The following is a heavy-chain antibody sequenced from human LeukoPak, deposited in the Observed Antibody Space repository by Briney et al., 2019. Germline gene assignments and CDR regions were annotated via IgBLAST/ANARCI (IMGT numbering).Heavy chain of an antibody. Sequence: GGSLRLSCAASGFSFSGDAIHWVRQAPGKGLEWVALIWSDGSQTKYAGSVKGRFTVSRDNSKNTAFLQMSGLTVEDTAVYYCAGAAGLGNYLIDYWGQGALVTVSS. J-gene: IGHJ4*02. V-gene: IGHV3-33*01. D-gene: IGHD3-16*01. CDR2: IWSDGSQT. CDR3: AGAAGLGNYLIDY. CDR1: GFSFSGDA.